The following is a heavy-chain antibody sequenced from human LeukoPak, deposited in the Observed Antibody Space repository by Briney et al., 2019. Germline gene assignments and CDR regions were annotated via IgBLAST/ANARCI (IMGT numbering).Heavy chain of an antibody. Sequence: SETLSLTCTVSGGSISSYYWSWIRQPPGKGLEWIGYIYYSGSTNYNPSLKSRVAMSVDTSTNLFSLKLNSLTAADTAVYYCARERSESPGSGYDMDVRGKGTPVIVSS. J-gene: IGHJ6*03. D-gene: IGHD1-14*01. CDR1: GGSISSYY. V-gene: IGHV4-59*12. CDR2: IYYSGST. CDR3: ARERSESPGSGYDMDV.